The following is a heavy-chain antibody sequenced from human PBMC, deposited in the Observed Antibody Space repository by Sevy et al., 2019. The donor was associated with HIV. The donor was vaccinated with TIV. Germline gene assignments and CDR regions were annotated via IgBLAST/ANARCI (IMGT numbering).Heavy chain of an antibody. D-gene: IGHD2-8*01. CDR1: GFTFSNYA. J-gene: IGHJ4*02. CDR3: AREGCTKPHDY. Sequence: GGSLRLSCAASGFTFSNYAMSWVRQAPGKGLEWVSTFSFGCGQINYADSVKGRFTISRDNSKNTLYLQMNSLRAEDTALYYCAREGCTKPHDYWRQGTLVTVSS. V-gene: IGHV3-23*01. CDR2: FSFGCGQI.